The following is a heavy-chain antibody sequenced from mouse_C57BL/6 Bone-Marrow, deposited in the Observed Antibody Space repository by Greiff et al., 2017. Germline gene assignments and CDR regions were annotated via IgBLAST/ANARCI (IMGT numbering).Heavy chain of an antibody. CDR1: GYAFTNYL. Sequence: QFQLQQSGAELVRPGTSVKVSCKASGYAFTNYLIEWVKQRPGQGLEWIGVINPGSGGTNYNEKFKGKATLTADKSSSTAYMQLSSLTSEDSAVYFCARKAGYFDYWGQGTTLTVSS. CDR2: INPGSGGT. D-gene: IGHD3-2*02. CDR3: ARKAGYFDY. V-gene: IGHV1-54*01. J-gene: IGHJ2*01.